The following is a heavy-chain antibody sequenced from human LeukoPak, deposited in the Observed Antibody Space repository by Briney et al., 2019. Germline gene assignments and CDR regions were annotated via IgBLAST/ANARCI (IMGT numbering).Heavy chain of an antibody. CDR1: GFTFSAYN. J-gene: IGHJ4*02. D-gene: IGHD3-22*01. Sequence: GGSLRLSCAASGFTFSAYNMNWVRQAPGKGLEWVSSISSSSSYIYYADSLKGRFTISRDNAKNSLFLQMNSLRAEDTAVYYCARWHYYDSSGCFGYWGQGTLVTVSS. CDR3: ARWHYYDSSGCFGY. CDR2: ISSSSSYI. V-gene: IGHV3-21*01.